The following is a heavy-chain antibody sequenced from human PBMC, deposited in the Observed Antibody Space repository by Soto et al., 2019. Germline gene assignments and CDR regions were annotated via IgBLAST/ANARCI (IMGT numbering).Heavy chain of an antibody. CDR3: ARHRASSGWYYFDY. Sequence: SETLSLTCTVSGGSISSYYWSWIQQPPGKGLEWIGYIYYSGSTNYNPSLKSRVTISVDTSKNQFSLKLSSVTAADTAVYYCARHRASSGWYYFDYWGQGTLVTVSS. CDR2: IYYSGST. CDR1: GGSISSYY. V-gene: IGHV4-59*08. D-gene: IGHD6-19*01. J-gene: IGHJ4*02.